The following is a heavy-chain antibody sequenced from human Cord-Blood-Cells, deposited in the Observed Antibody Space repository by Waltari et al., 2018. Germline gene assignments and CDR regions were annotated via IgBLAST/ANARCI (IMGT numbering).Heavy chain of an antibody. CDR2: IWYDGSNK. CDR3: ARLKLTGGAFDI. V-gene: IGHV3-33*01. J-gene: IGHJ3*02. Sequence: QVQLVESGGGVVQPGRSLRLSCAASGFTFSSYGMHWVRKAPGKGLEWVAVIWYDGSNKYYADSVKGRFTISRDNSKNTLYLQMNSLRAEDTAVYYCARLKLTGGAFDIWGQGTMVTVSS. D-gene: IGHD7-27*01. CDR1: GFTFSSYG.